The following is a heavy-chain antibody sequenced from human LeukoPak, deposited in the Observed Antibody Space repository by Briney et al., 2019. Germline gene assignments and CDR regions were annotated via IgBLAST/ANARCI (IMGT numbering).Heavy chain of an antibody. CDR2: INHSGST. CDR3: ARRSGYSYVDY. V-gene: IGHV4-34*01. J-gene: IGHJ4*02. CDR1: GGSFSGYW. Sequence: SETLSLTCAVSGGSFSGYWWTWIRQPPGKGLEWIGEINHSGSTNYNASLRSRVAISVDTSKNQFSLKLNSLTAADTAVYYCARRSGYSYVDYWGQGTLVTVSS. D-gene: IGHD5-18*01.